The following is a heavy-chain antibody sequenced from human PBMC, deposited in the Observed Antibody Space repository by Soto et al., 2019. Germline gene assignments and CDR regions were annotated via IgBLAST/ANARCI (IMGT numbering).Heavy chain of an antibody. CDR3: AKENGYSSSWFEFDY. V-gene: IGHV3-23*01. CDR1: GFTFSSYA. J-gene: IGHJ4*02. CDR2: ISGSGGST. Sequence: EVQLLESGGGLVQPGGSLRLSCAASGFTFSSYAMSWVRQAPGTGLEWVSAISGSGGSTYYADSVKGRFTISRDNSKNTLYLQMNRLRAEDTAVYYCAKENGYSSSWFEFDYWGQGTLVTVSS. D-gene: IGHD6-13*01.